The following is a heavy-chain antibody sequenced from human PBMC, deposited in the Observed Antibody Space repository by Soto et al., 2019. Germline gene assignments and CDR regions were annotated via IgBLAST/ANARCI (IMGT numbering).Heavy chain of an antibody. Sequence: QVQLQESGPGLVKPSQTLSLTCTVSGGSISSGGYYWSWIRQHPGKGLEWIGYIYYSGSTYYNPSPTXRXTXSXXTSKYLFSLKLSSVTAADTAVYYCARWVGATSFDSWGQGTLVTVSS. D-gene: IGHD1-26*01. J-gene: IGHJ4*02. V-gene: IGHV4-31*03. CDR3: ARWVGATSFDS. CDR2: IYYSGST. CDR1: GGSISSGGYY.